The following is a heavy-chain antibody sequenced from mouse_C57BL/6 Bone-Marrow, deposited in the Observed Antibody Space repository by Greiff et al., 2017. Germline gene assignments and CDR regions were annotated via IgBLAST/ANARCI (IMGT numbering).Heavy chain of an antibody. J-gene: IGHJ2*01. V-gene: IGHV1-81*01. CDR1: GYTFTSYG. Sequence: QVHVKQSGAELARPGASVKLSCKASGYTFTSYGIRWVKQRTGQGLEWIGEIYPRSGNTYYNEKFKGKATLTADKSSSTAYMELRSLTSEDSAVYFCARRTTEDYFDYWGQGTTLTVSS. CDR3: ARRTTEDYFDY. D-gene: IGHD1-1*01. CDR2: IYPRSGNT.